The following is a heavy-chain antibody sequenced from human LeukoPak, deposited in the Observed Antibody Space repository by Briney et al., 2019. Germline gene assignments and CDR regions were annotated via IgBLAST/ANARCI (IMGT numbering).Heavy chain of an antibody. CDR1: GYTFTSYG. Sequence: ASVKVSCKASGYTFTSYGISWVRQAPGQGLELMGWISAYNGNTNYAQKLQGRVTMTTDTSTSTAYMELRSLRSDDTAVYYCARDGLYRPASYFDYWGQGTLVTVSS. J-gene: IGHJ4*02. CDR2: ISAYNGNT. V-gene: IGHV1-18*01. CDR3: ARDGLYRPASYFDY. D-gene: IGHD1-14*01.